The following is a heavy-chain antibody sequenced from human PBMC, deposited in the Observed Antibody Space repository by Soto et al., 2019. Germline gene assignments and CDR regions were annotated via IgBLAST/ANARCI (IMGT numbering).Heavy chain of an antibody. J-gene: IGHJ4*02. CDR2: INSDGSGT. V-gene: IGHV3-74*01. CDR3: VRGDGDYNDGNGYLARH. D-gene: IGHD5-18*01. CDR1: GFTFSSYW. Sequence: GGSLRLSCVASGFTFSSYWMHWVRQAPGKGPLWVSRINSDGSGTYYADSVQGRLTISRDNAKNTLYLQMNSLRAEDTAVYYCVRGDGDYNDGNGYLARHWGQGTLVTVSS.